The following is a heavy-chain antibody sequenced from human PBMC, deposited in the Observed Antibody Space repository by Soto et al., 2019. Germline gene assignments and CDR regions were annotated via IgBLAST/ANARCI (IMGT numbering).Heavy chain of an antibody. V-gene: IGHV3-7*01. Sequence: GGSLRLSCAASGFTFSTYWMSWVRQAPGKGLEWVANIKQDGSEKYYVDSVKGRFTISRDNAKNSLYLQMNSLRAEDTAVYYCARESEDLTSNFDYWGQGTLVTVSS. CDR1: GFTFSTYW. J-gene: IGHJ4*02. CDR2: IKQDGSEK. CDR3: ARESEDLTSNFDY.